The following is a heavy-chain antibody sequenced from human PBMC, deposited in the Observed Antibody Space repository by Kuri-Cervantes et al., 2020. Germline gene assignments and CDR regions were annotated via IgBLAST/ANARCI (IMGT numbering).Heavy chain of an antibody. CDR2: IYTSGST. J-gene: IGHJ4*02. CDR3: ARDNLLPWLPLAY. CDR1: GGSISSYY. V-gene: IGHV4-4*07. Sequence: SETLSLTCTVSGGSISSYYWSWIRQPAGKGLEWIGRIYTSGSTNYNPSLKSRVTISVDKSKNQLSLKLSSVTAADTAVYYCARDNLLPWLPLAYWGQGTLVTVSS. D-gene: IGHD5-24*01.